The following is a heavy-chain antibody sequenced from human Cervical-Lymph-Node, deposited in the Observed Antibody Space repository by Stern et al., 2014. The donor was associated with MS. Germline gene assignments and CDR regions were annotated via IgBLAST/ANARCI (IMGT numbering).Heavy chain of an antibody. CDR2: IFYSGST. CDR3: ARSSYYYGSGTWFDP. J-gene: IGHJ5*02. V-gene: IGHV4-59*01. CDR1: GGSIRSYY. Sequence: VQLVESGPGLVKPSETLSLTCTVSGGSIRSYYWSWIRQPPGKGLEWLGDIFYSGSTDYHPSLKRRVTTSADTAKNQFSLEQSSVTAADTAVYFCARSSYYYGSGTWFDPWGQGTLVTVSS. D-gene: IGHD3-10*01.